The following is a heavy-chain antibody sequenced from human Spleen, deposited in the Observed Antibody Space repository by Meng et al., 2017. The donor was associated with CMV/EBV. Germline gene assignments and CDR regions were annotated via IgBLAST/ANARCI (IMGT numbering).Heavy chain of an antibody. Sequence: SVKVSCKASGGNFSSYAISWVRLAPGQGPEWMGGIMSVLGVSNYAQKFQDRVTITADTSTRTAYMELSSLRSEDTAMYYCERTFTSYTTSRADYGMDVWGQGTTVTVSS. V-gene: IGHV1-69*10. D-gene: IGHD6-13*01. CDR3: ERTFTSYTTSRADYGMDV. CDR1: GGNFSSYA. CDR2: IMSVLGVS. J-gene: IGHJ6*02.